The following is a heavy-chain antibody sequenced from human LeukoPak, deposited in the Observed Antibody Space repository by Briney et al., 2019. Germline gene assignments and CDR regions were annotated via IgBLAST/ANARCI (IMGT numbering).Heavy chain of an antibody. CDR1: GFTFSSYA. V-gene: IGHV3-64D*06. Sequence: GGSLRLSCSASGFTFSSYAMHWVRQAPGKGLEYVSAISSNGGSTYYADSVKGRFTISRDNFKNTLYLQMSSLRAEDTAVYYCVKEGDYGDYPVPYDYWGQGTLVTVSS. J-gene: IGHJ4*02. D-gene: IGHD4-17*01. CDR3: VKEGDYGDYPVPYDY. CDR2: ISSNGGST.